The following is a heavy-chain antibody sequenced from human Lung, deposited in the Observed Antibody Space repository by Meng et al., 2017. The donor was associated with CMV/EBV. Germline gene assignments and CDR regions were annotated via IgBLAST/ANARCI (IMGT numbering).Heavy chain of an antibody. V-gene: IGHV3-48*03. CDR1: GFTFSSYE. J-gene: IGHJ6*02. CDR2: ISSSGSTI. Sequence: GGSLRLXCAASGFTFSSYELNWVRQAPGKGLEGVAYISSSGSTIYYPDTVKGRFTISRDNAKNSLYLQMNSLRAEDTAVYYCAREVLVPAAIRYYYYGMDDWGQGXTVTVSS. CDR3: AREVLVPAAIRYYYYGMDD. D-gene: IGHD2-2*01.